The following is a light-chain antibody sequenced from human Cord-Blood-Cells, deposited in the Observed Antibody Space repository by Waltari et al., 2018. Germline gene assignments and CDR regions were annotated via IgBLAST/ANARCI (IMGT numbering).Light chain of an antibody. J-gene: IGKJ4*01. CDR1: QSVSSSY. CDR2: GAS. V-gene: IGKV3-20*01. Sequence: EIVLTQSPGTLSLSPGERATLSCRASQSVSSSYLAWYQQKPGQAPRLLIYGASSRAAGIPDRFSGSGSGTDFTLTISSLEPDDFAVYYWQQYGSSPPVTFGGWTKVEIK. CDR3: QQYGSSPPVT.